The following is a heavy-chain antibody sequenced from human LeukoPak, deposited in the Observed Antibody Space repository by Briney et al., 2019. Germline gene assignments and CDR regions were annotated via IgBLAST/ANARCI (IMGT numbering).Heavy chain of an antibody. V-gene: IGHV4-30-4*02. D-gene: IGHD4-17*01. Sequence: PSETLSLTCTVSGGSISSGDYYWSWIRQPPGKGLEWIGYIYYSGSSYYNPSLKSRVTMSVDTSKSQFSLKLRSVPAADTAVYHCAREGTVTTRAFDLWGQGTMVTVSS. CDR1: GGSISSGDYY. J-gene: IGHJ3*01. CDR3: AREGTVTTRAFDL. CDR2: IYYSGSS.